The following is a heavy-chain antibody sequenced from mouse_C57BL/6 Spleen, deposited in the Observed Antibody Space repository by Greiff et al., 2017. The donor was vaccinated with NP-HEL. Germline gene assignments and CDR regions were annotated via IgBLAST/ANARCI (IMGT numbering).Heavy chain of an antibody. CDR1: GYTFTDSN. CDR2: INPNNGVT. CDR3: ASRFAY. J-gene: IGHJ3*01. V-gene: IGHV1-18*01. Sequence: EVQLQQSGPELVKPGASVKIPCKASGYTFTDSNMDWVKQSPGKSLECIGDINPNNGVTIYNQKFKGTAQLTVEKSSSPAYMELRSLTSEYTAVYYCASRFAYLGQGTLVTVSA.